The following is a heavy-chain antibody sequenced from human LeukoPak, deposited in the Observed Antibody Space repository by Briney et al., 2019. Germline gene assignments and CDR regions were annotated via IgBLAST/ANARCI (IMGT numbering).Heavy chain of an antibody. V-gene: IGHV5-10-1*01. Sequence: PGESLQISCQGSGYRFTSYWISWVRQMPGKGLEWMGRIDPSDSYTNYSPSFQGHVTISADKSISTAYLQWSSLKASDTAMYYCARSEVINIAAAADYWGQGTLVTVSS. J-gene: IGHJ4*02. D-gene: IGHD6-13*01. CDR2: IDPSDSYT. CDR3: ARSEVINIAAAADY. CDR1: GYRFTSYW.